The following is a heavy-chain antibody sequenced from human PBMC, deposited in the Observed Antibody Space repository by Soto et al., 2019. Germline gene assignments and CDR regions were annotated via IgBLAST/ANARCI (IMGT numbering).Heavy chain of an antibody. V-gene: IGHV3-43D*04. CDR2: TNSDGTDS. D-gene: IGHD3-22*01. J-gene: IGHJ4*02. Sequence: GSLILSFAAAGFDCEYYAMHWVRQFPGKGLEWVSLTNSDGTDSYYVDSVKGRFPISRDNAKTTLYLQMDRLRPEDTALYFCAKSLYYYDSSPLDHWGQGTLVTVS. CDR3: AKSLYYYDSSPLDH. CDR1: GFDCEYYA.